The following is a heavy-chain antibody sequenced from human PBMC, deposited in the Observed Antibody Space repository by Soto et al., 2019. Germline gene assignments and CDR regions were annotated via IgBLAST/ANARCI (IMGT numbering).Heavy chain of an antibody. CDR2: IYWDDDK. V-gene: IGHV2-5*02. D-gene: IGHD1-26*01. Sequence: SEPTRLKPPLTLTLTCTPSGVSLRTRAVGVGWIRQPPGKALEWLALIYWDDDKRYRPSLDSRLNITHDTSKYQVVLRRAIVDPADTATYFRAHRHRDGSEGGYDHVKSDYGGQGGLVSVS. J-gene: IGHJ4*02. CDR3: AHRHRDGSEGGYDHVKSDY. CDR1: GVSLRTRAVG.